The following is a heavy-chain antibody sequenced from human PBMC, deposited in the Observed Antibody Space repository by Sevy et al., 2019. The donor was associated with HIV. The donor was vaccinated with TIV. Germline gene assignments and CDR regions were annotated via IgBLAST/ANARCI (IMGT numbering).Heavy chain of an antibody. CDR2: IYYSGST. CDR3: ARIVVVTEGMDV. V-gene: IGHV4-39*01. CDR1: GGSISSSSYY. J-gene: IGHJ6*02. D-gene: IGHD2-21*02. Sequence: SETLSLTCTVSGGSISSSSYYWGSIRQPPEKGLEWIGSIYYSGSTYYNPSLKSRVTISVDTSKNQFSLKLSSVTAADTAVYYCARIVVVTEGMDVWGQGTTVTVSS.